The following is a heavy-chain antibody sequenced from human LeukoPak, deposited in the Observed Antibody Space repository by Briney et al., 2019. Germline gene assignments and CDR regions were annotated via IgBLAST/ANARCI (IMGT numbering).Heavy chain of an antibody. CDR2: ISAYNGNT. CDR1: GYTFTSYG. J-gene: IGHJ5*02. D-gene: IGHD5-12*01. Sequence: GASVKVSCKASGYTFTSYGISWVRQAPGQGLEWMGWISAYNGNTNYAQKLQGRVTMTTDTSTSTAYMELRSLRSDDTAVYYCAREAMGGYDRSWFDPWGQGTLVTVSS. V-gene: IGHV1-18*01. CDR3: AREAMGGYDRSWFDP.